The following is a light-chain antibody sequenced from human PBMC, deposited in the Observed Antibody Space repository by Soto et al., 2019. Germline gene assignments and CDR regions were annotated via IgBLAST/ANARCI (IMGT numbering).Light chain of an antibody. CDR3: TSYEGGGKYV. CDR2: EVS. V-gene: IGLV2-14*01. J-gene: IGLJ1*01. CDR1: SRDVGAYNL. Sequence: QSVLTQPASVSPSPGQSGTISCTGTSRDVGAYNLVSWYQQYPGKAPKLMIYEVSKRPSGVSNRFSGSKSGNTASLTISGLQAEDEADYYCCTSYEGGGKYVFGTGTKVTVL.